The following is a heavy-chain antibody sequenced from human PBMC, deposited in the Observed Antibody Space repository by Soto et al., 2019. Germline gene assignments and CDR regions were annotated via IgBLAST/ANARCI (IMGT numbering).Heavy chain of an antibody. J-gene: IGHJ5*02. D-gene: IGHD6-19*01. CDR3: AKDRGKRYSSGWYGL. CDR1: GFTFSSYA. Sequence: GGSLRLSCAASGFTFSSYAMSWVRQAPGKGLEWVSAISGSGGSTYYADSVKGRFTISRDNSKNTLYLQMNSLRAEDTAVYYCAKDRGKRYSSGWYGLWGQGTLVTVSS. CDR2: ISGSGGST. V-gene: IGHV3-23*01.